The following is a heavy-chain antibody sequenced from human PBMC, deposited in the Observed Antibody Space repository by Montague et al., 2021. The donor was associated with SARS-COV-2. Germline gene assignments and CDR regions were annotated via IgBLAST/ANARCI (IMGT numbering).Heavy chain of an antibody. V-gene: IGHV3-11*01. J-gene: IGHJ5*02. CDR1: GFTFSDYS. CDR3: ARDWAQYSGPKSQSDHSSGCYHH. CDR2: ITRGGSIR. D-gene: IGHD6-19*01. Sequence: SLRLSCAASGFTFSDYSMSWVRQAPGKGLEWVSYITRGGSIRYYADSVKGRFTISRDNAKNSLYLQMNSLRAEDTAVYYCARDWAQYSGPKSQSDHSSGCYHHWGQGTLVTVSS.